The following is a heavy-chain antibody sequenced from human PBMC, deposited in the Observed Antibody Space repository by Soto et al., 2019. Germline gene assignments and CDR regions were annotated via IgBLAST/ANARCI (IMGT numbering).Heavy chain of an antibody. CDR3: AKAGLPDYYYGMDV. CDR2: ISGSGGST. V-gene: IGHV3-23*01. CDR1: GFTFSSYA. Sequence: GGSLRLSCAASGFTFSSYAMSWVRQAPGKGLEWVSAISGSGGSTYYADSVKGRFTISRDNSKNTLYLQVNSLRAEDTAVYYCAKAGLPDYYYGMDVWGQGNTVTGSS. J-gene: IGHJ6*01.